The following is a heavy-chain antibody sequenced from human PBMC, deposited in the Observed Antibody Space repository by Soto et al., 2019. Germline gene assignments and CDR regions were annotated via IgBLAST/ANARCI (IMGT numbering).Heavy chain of an antibody. Sequence: GGSLRLSCAASGFTFSSYAMHWVRQAPGKGLEWVAVISYDGSNKYYADSVKGRFTISRDNSKNALYLQMNSLRAEDTAVYYCASRVVTGAFDIWSQGTMVTVSS. CDR1: GFTFSSYA. D-gene: IGHD2-15*01. J-gene: IGHJ3*02. CDR3: ASRVVTGAFDI. CDR2: ISYDGSNK. V-gene: IGHV3-30-3*01.